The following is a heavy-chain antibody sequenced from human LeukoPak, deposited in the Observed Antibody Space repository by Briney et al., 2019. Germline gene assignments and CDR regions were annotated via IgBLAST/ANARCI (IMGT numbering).Heavy chain of an antibody. D-gene: IGHD6-19*01. CDR1: GGSISRSGYY. J-gene: IGHJ4*02. CDR2: IYYTGIT. Sequence: PSQTLSLTCTVSGGSISRSGYYWSWIRQHPEKGLEWIGYIYYTGITYSNPSLKSRVIISVDTSKNQFPLKLSSVTAADTAVYCCARANIAVAGGKYYFDYWGQGALVTVSS. CDR3: ARANIAVAGGKYYFDY. V-gene: IGHV4-31*03.